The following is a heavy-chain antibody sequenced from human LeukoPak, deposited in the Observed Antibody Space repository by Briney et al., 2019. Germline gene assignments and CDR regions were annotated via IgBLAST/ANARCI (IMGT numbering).Heavy chain of an antibody. J-gene: IGHJ4*02. CDR3: ARNPGYSSAWYHFDY. Sequence: ASVKVSCKSSGYTFSSYGISWVRQAPGQGLEWMGWISAYNYNTNYTQKIHGRVTMITDTSTSTAYMELRSLRSDDTAVYYCARNPGYSSAWYHFDYWGQGTLVTVSS. CDR2: ISAYNYNT. CDR1: GYTFSSYG. D-gene: IGHD6-19*01. V-gene: IGHV1-18*01.